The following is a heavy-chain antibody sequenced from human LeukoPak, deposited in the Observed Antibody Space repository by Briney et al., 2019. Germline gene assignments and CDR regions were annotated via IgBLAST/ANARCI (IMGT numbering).Heavy chain of an antibody. CDR3: ARDSSDAFDI. J-gene: IGHJ3*02. Sequence: DSVKGRFTISRDNAKNSLYLQMNSLRAEDAAVYYCARDSSDAFDIWGQGTMVTVSS. V-gene: IGHV3-11*06.